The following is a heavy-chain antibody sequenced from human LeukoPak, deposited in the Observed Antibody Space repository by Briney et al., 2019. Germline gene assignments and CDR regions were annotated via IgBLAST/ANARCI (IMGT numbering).Heavy chain of an antibody. CDR1: GFTFSSYD. D-gene: IGHD2-2*01. Sequence: GGSLRLSCAASGFTFSSYDMHWVRQATGKGLEWVSAIGTAGDTYYPGSVKGRFTITRENAKNSLYLQMNSLRAEDTAVYYCARVCLGYCSSTSCYAFDYWGQGTLVTVSS. V-gene: IGHV3-13*01. CDR3: ARVCLGYCSSTSCYAFDY. J-gene: IGHJ4*02. CDR2: IGTAGDT.